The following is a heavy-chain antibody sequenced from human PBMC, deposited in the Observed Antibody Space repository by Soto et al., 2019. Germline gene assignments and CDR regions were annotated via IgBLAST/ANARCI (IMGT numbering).Heavy chain of an antibody. CDR1: GFTFSSYR. CDR3: ARYREWDYDILTGNFDY. D-gene: IGHD3-9*01. Sequence: PGGALRLSCAASGFTFSSYRMTWVHRAPGKGEEWMANIKQNGRETYYVDSVKGRFTISRDNAKNSLYLQMNSLRAEDTAVYYCARYREWDYDILTGNFDYWGQGTLVTVSS. CDR2: IKQNGRET. V-gene: IGHV3-7*02. J-gene: IGHJ4*02.